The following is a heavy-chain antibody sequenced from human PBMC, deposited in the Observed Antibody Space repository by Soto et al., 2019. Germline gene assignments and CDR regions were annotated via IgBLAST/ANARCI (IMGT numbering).Heavy chain of an antibody. CDR2: IYTSGST. CDR1: GCSISSYD. Sequence: PSATLSLTSTVSGCSISSYDWSWIRQPSGKAREWIGRIYTSGSTNYNPSLKSRVTMSVDTPKNQFSLTPSSLNAEDSAVYYCESSSRYYDRKFPFDYWGQGTLVTVSS. CDR3: ESSSRYYDRKFPFDY. D-gene: IGHD3-22*01. J-gene: IGHJ4*02. V-gene: IGHV4-4*07.